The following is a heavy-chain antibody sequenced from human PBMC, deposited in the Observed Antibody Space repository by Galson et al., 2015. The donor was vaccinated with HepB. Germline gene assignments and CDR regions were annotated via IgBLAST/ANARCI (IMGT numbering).Heavy chain of an antibody. CDR1: GFTFSDYY. CDR2: ISRSGNIP. Sequence: SLRLSCAASGFTFSDYYMTWIRQAPGKGLEWVSYISRSGNIPYYADSVKGRFTISRDNAKNSLYLQMNSLRAEDTAVYYCAREHSYFFDSCGHGTRVTGTS. V-gene: IGHV3-11*01. D-gene: IGHD1-26*01. CDR3: AREHSYFFDS. J-gene: IGHJ4*01.